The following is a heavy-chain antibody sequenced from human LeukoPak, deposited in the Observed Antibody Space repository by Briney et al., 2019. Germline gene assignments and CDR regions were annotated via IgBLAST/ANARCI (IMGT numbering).Heavy chain of an antibody. Sequence: PSETLSLTCAVYGGSFSGYYWSWIRQPPGKGLEWIGEINHSGSTNYNPSLKSRVTISVDTSKNQFSLKLSSVTAADTAVYYCARQSCTNGVCWRGWFDPWGQGTLVTVSS. D-gene: IGHD2-8*01. V-gene: IGHV4-34*01. J-gene: IGHJ5*02. CDR2: INHSGST. CDR3: ARQSCTNGVCWRGWFDP. CDR1: GGSFSGYY.